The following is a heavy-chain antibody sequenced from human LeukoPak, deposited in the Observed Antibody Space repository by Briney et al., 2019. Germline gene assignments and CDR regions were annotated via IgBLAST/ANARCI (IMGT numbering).Heavy chain of an antibody. Sequence: GRSLRLSCAASGFTFSSYAMHWVRQAPGKGLEWVAVISYDGGITNYADSVKGRFTISRDNSENTLYLQLNSLRAEDAAVYYCARDSTYYYASGSSGPHYFDYWGQGTLVTVSS. D-gene: IGHD3-10*01. CDR3: ARDSTYYYASGSSGPHYFDY. V-gene: IGHV3-30*01. J-gene: IGHJ4*02. CDR1: GFTFSSYA. CDR2: ISYDGGIT.